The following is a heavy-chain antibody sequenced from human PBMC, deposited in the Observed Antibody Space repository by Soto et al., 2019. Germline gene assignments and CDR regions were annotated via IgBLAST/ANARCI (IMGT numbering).Heavy chain of an antibody. CDR3: ASEGGDGVDY. Sequence: QVQLQESGPGLVKPSQTLSLTCSVSGGSINSVNYYWSWIRQHPGKGLEWIRYIYYSGSTHYNPSLKSRVTISVDPSENQFSLRLSSVTAADTAGYYCASEGGDGVDYWGQGTLVTVSS. D-gene: IGHD3-16*01. J-gene: IGHJ4*02. CDR2: IYYSGST. CDR1: GGSINSVNYY. V-gene: IGHV4-31*03.